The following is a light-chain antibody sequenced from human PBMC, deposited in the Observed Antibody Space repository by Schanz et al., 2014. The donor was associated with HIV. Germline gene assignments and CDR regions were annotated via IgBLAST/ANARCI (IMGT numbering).Light chain of an antibody. J-gene: IGKJ4*01. CDR2: GAS. CDR1: QSVTSN. Sequence: ETVLTQSPGTLSLSPGERATLSCRASQSVTSNLAWYQQKPGQAPRLLIYGASTRATGIPDRFSGSGSGTDFTLTVNRLEAEDFALYYCQQYGGSPLTFGGGTKVERK. CDR3: QQYGGSPLT. V-gene: IGKV3-20*01.